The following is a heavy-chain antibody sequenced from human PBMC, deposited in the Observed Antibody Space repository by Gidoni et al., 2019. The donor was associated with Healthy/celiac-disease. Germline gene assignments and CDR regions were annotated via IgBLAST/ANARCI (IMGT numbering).Heavy chain of an antibody. D-gene: IGHD2-2*01. Sequence: EVQLLESGGGLVQPGGSLRLSCAASGVTLSSYARSWVRQAPGKGLEWVSASSGSGGSTYYADSVQGRFTISRDNSKNPLYLQMNSLRAEATAVYYCAKDGRPSGGDIVVVQNWFDPWGQGTLVTVSS. V-gene: IGHV3-23*01. CDR3: AKDGRPSGGDIVVVQNWFDP. J-gene: IGHJ5*02. CDR1: GVTLSSYA. CDR2: SSGSGGST.